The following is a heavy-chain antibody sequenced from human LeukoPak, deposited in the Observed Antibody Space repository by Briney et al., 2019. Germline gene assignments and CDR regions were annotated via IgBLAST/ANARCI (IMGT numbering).Heavy chain of an antibody. CDR2: IIPLLGIT. CDR1: GGTFSSYA. Sequence: SVKVSCKASGGTFSSYAINWVRQAPGQGLEWMGRIIPLLGITNYAPKFQDRLTITAGKSTGTAYMELNSLRSEDTAVYYCATGRYSSGWVPNVGYWGQGTLVTVSS. CDR3: ATGRYSSGWVPNVGY. D-gene: IGHD6-19*01. J-gene: IGHJ4*02. V-gene: IGHV1-69*04.